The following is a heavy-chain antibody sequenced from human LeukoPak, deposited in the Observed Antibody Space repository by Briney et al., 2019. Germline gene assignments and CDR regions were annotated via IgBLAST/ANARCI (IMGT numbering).Heavy chain of an antibody. CDR3: GSDSGYDYVGLDY. CDR1: GFTFSSYC. Sequence: GGSLRLSCAASGFTFSSYCMHWVRQAPGKGLEWVAVISYDGSNKYYADSVKGRFTNSRDNSKNTLYLQMNSLRAEDTAVYYCGSDSGYDYVGLDYWGQGTLVSVSS. V-gene: IGHV3-30*03. CDR2: ISYDGSNK. D-gene: IGHD5-12*01. J-gene: IGHJ4*02.